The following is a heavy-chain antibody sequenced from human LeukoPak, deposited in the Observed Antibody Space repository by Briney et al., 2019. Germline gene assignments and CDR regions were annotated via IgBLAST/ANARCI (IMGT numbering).Heavy chain of an antibody. V-gene: IGHV4-39*01. J-gene: IGHJ6*02. Sequence: KSSETLSLTCTVSGGSISSSSYYWSWIRQPPGKGLEWIGSIYYSGSTYYNPSLKSRVTISVDTSKNQFSLKLSSVTAADTAVYYCARHQYYDFWSGYSPIGMDVWGQGTTVTVSS. D-gene: IGHD3-3*01. CDR3: ARHQYYDFWSGYSPIGMDV. CDR2: IYYSGST. CDR1: GGSISSSSYY.